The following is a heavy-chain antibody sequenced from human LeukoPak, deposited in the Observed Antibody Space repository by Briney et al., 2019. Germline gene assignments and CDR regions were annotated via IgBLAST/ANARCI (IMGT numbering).Heavy chain of an antibody. CDR3: ARGDSGSYYENDY. D-gene: IGHD1-26*01. J-gene: IGHJ4*02. V-gene: IGHV4-4*09. CDR2: IYTSGST. CDR1: GGSISSYY. Sequence: SETLSLTCTVSGGSISSYYRSWIRQPPGKGLEWIGYIYTSGSTNYNPSLKSRVTISVDTSKNQFSLKLSSVTAADTAVYYCARGDSGSYYENDYWGQGTLVTVSS.